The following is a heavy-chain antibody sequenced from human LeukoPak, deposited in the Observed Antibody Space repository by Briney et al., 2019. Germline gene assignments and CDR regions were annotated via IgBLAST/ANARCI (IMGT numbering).Heavy chain of an antibody. D-gene: IGHD3-3*01. CDR2: ISAYNGNT. Sequence: ASVKVSCKASGYTFPSYGITWVRQAPGQGLEWMGWISAYNGNTNYAQKLQGRVTITTDTSTSTAYMELRSLRSDDTAVYYCARDRPYDFWSGYYTADYYYYGMDVWGQGTTVTVSS. CDR3: ARDRPYDFWSGYYTADYYYYGMDV. V-gene: IGHV1-18*01. J-gene: IGHJ6*02. CDR1: GYTFPSYG.